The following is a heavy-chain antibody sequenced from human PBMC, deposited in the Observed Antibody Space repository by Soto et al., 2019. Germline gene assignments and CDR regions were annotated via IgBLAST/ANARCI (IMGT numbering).Heavy chain of an antibody. J-gene: IGHJ3*02. CDR3: AIDGRVAGIVVVPTARAFDI. Sequence: GASVKVSCKASGYTFTSYGISWVRQAPGQGLEWMGWISAYNGNTNYAQKLQGGVTMTTDTSTSTAYMELRSLRSDDTAVYYCAIDGRVAGIVVVPTARAFDIWGQGTMVTVPS. D-gene: IGHD2-2*01. V-gene: IGHV1-18*01. CDR2: ISAYNGNT. CDR1: GYTFTSYG.